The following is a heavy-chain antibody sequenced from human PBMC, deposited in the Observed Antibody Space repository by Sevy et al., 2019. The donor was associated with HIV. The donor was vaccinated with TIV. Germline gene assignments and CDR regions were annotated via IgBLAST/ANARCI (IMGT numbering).Heavy chain of an antibody. Sequence: GGSLRLSCAASGFTFSSYAMHWDRQAPGKGLEWVAVISYDGSNKYYAHSVKGRFTISRDNSKNTLYLQMNSLRAEDTAVYYCASLELLDAFDIWGQGTMVTVSS. CDR3: ASLELLDAFDI. J-gene: IGHJ3*02. CDR1: GFTFSSYA. V-gene: IGHV3-30-3*01. D-gene: IGHD1-26*01. CDR2: ISYDGSNK.